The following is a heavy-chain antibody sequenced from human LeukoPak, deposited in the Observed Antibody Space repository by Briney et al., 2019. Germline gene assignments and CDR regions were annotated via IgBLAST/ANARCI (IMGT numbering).Heavy chain of an antibody. CDR2: IIPIFGTA. CDR1: GGTFSSYA. CDR3: ARGRRLGYCSGGTCYRFDY. D-gene: IGHD2-15*01. Sequence: SVKVSCKASGGTFSSYAISWVRQAPGQGLEWMGGIIPIFGTANYAQKFQGRVTMTKDMSTTTLYMELSSLRSEDTAFYYCARGRRLGYCSGGTCYRFDYWGQGTLVTVSS. V-gene: IGHV1-69*05. J-gene: IGHJ4*02.